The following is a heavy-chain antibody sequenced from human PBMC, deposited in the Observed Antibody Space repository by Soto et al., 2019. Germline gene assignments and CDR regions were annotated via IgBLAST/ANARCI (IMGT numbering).Heavy chain of an antibody. V-gene: IGHV1-18*01. J-gene: IGHJ5*02. CDR1: CYTFTSYG. CDR2: ISAYNGNT. CDR3: ARDYTPDGSHSTRFDP. Sequence: SAKVSYKASCYTFTSYGISWVRQAPVQGLEWMGWISAYNGNTNYAQKLQGRVTMTTDTSTSTAYMELRSLRSDDTAVYYCARDYTPDGSHSTRFDPWGQGTLVTVYS.